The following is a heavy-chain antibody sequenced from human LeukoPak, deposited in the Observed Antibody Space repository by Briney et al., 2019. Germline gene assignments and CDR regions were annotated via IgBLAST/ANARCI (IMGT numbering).Heavy chain of an antibody. CDR3: ARGDGVIMNY. Sequence: GGSLRLSCAGSGDSRMHWVRQVPGKGLVWVSRIKTDGSSTSYADSVKGRFTISNDNAENTLYLQMNSLRAEDTAVYYCARGDGVIMNYWGQGTLVTVSS. CDR1: GDSR. D-gene: IGHD3-10*01. V-gene: IGHV3-74*01. J-gene: IGHJ4*02. CDR2: IKTDGSST.